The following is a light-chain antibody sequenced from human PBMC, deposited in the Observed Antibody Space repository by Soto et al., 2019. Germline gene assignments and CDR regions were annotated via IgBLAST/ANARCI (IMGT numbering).Light chain of an antibody. Sequence: EIVLTQSPATLSLSPGERATLSCRASHSVSSSLAWYQQKPGQAPRLLIYDASNRATGIPARFSGSGSGTDFTLTISSLEPEDFAVYYCQQRYSWWTFGQGTKVEIK. V-gene: IGKV3-11*01. CDR1: HSVSSS. J-gene: IGKJ1*01. CDR2: DAS. CDR3: QQRYSWWT.